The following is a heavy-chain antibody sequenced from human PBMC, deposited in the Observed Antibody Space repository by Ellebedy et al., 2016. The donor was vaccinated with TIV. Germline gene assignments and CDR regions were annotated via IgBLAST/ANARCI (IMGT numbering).Heavy chain of an antibody. CDR2: IYYSGST. D-gene: IGHD1-26*01. J-gene: IGHJ5*02. V-gene: IGHV4-39*01. CDR3: ARGTFGSRVLFDP. CDR1: GGSISSSSYY. Sequence: SETLSLTXTVSGGSISSSSYYWGWIRQPPGKGLEWIGSIYYSGSTYYNPSLKSRVTISVDTSKNQFSLKLSSVTAADTAVYYCARGTFGSRVLFDPWGQGTLVTVSS.